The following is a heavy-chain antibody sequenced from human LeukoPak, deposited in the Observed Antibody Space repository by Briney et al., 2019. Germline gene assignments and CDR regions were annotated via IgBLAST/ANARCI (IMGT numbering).Heavy chain of an antibody. J-gene: IGHJ4*02. Sequence: GESLTLSCGASGFPYSSYAMSGLRPAPGKGVEGVSAISASGGSTLYADSVKGRYTISRDNSKNTLYLHMNSLRAEDTAVYYSAKDETTVPPPFDYWGQGTLVTVSS. CDR1: GFPYSSYA. V-gene: IGHV3-23*01. CDR2: ISASGGST. CDR3: AKDETTVPPPFDY. D-gene: IGHD4-17*01.